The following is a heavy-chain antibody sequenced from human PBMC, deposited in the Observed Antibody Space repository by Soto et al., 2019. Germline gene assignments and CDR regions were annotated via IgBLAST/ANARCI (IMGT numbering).Heavy chain of an antibody. V-gene: IGHV3-23*01. CDR3: AKMGTGLFDY. D-gene: IGHD1-1*01. CDR2: ISGSGSGT. Sequence: PEGSLRLSCAASGFPFHTYAVSWVRQAPGKGLEWVSVISGSGSGTYYADSVKGRFTISRDNSKNMLYLHMNSLRAEDTAVYYCAKMGTGLFDYWGQGTLVTVSS. CDR1: GFPFHTYA. J-gene: IGHJ4*02.